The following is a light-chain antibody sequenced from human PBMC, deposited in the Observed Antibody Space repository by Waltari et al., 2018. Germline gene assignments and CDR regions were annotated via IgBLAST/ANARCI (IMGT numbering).Light chain of an antibody. J-gene: IGLJ2*01. Sequence: QSVLTQPPSVSGAPGQRVTIPCTGGRSNTGAGYDVHWDQQLRGAAPNSLIYGNNNRPPGVPDRFSGSKSGPSASLAITGLQAEDEADYYCQSYDSSLSGVIFGGGTKLTVL. CDR2: GNN. CDR3: QSYDSSLSGVI. V-gene: IGLV1-40*01. CDR1: RSNTGAGYD.